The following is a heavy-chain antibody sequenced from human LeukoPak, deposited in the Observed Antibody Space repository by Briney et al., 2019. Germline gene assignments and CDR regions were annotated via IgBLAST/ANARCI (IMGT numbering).Heavy chain of an antibody. CDR3: ARPYYDYVWGSYRVAFDY. D-gene: IGHD3-16*02. CDR1: GGSFSGYY. Sequence: SETLSLTCAVYGGSFSGYYWSWIRQPPGKGLEWIGEINHSGSTNYNPSLKSRVTISVDTSKNQFSLKLSSVTAADTAVYYCARPYYDYVWGSYRVAFDYWGQGTLVTVSS. V-gene: IGHV4-34*01. J-gene: IGHJ4*02. CDR2: INHSGST.